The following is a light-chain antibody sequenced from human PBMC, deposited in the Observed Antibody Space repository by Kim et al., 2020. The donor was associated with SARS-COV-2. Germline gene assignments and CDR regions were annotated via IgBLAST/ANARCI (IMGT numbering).Light chain of an antibody. CDR3: SSYTGRGTWV. V-gene: IGLV2-14*03. CDR1: SNDDGSYNY. CDR2: DVS. Sequence: GQSITISCTGSSNDDGSYNYVSWYQEHPGKGPKFMSDDVSKRTSGISNSFPGSKSGNTASLTNSGRQAEGEADYFCSSYTGRGTWVFGGGTQVTVL. J-gene: IGLJ3*02.